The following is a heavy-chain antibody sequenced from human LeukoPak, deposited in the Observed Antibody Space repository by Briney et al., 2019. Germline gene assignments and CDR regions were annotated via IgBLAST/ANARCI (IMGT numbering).Heavy chain of an antibody. Sequence: SVKVSCKASGGTFSSYAISWVRQAPGQGLEWMGGIIPIFGTANYAQKFQGRVTITTDEPTSTAYMELSSLRSEDTAVYYCARTWFGELLSYYYMDVWGKGTTVTVS. CDR2: IIPIFGTA. V-gene: IGHV1-69*05. CDR3: ARTWFGELLSYYYMDV. D-gene: IGHD3-10*01. CDR1: GGTFSSYA. J-gene: IGHJ6*03.